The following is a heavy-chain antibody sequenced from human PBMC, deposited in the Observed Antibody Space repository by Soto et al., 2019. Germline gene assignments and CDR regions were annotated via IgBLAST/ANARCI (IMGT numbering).Heavy chain of an antibody. D-gene: IGHD4-17*01. CDR2: ISYDGSNK. Sequence: PGGSLRLSCAASGFTFSSYGMHWVRQAPGKGLEWVAVISYDGSNKYYADSVKGRFTISRDNSKNTLYLQMNSLRAEDTAVYYCAKDHYGGNSGDFDAFDIWGQGTMVTVSS. CDR3: AKDHYGGNSGDFDAFDI. CDR1: GFTFSSYG. J-gene: IGHJ3*02. V-gene: IGHV3-30*18.